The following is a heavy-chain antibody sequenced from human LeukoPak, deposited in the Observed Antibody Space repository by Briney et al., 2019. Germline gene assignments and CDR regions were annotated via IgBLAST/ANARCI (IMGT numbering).Heavy chain of an antibody. V-gene: IGHV3-66*01. Sequence: GGSLRLSCAASGFTFSDAWMSWVRQAPGKGLEWVSFINSGGTTNYADSVKGRFTISRDYSKNTLNLQMNSLRAEDTAIYYCATIVSDSSGWYHFDHWGQGALVTVSS. J-gene: IGHJ4*02. CDR1: GFTFSDAW. CDR3: ATIVSDSSGWYHFDH. CDR2: INSGGTT. D-gene: IGHD6-19*01.